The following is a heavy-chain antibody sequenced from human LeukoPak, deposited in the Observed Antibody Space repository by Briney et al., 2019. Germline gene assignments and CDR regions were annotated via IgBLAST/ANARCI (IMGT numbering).Heavy chain of an antibody. Sequence: SETLSLICTVSGGFISSSSCYWGWIRQPPGKGLEWVGSIYYSGSTYYKPSLNSRVTISVDTSKNQFSLKLSSVTAADTAVYYCARHGPTVRGVVNLYYFDYWGQGTLVTVSS. CDR1: GGFISSSSCY. CDR2: IYYSGST. D-gene: IGHD3-3*01. V-gene: IGHV4-39*01. CDR3: ARHGPTVRGVVNLYYFDY. J-gene: IGHJ4*02.